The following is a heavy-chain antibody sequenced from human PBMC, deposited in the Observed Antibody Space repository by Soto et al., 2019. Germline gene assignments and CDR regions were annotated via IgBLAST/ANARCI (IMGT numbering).Heavy chain of an antibody. J-gene: IGHJ4*02. CDR2: ISTSSNNI. V-gene: IGHV3-48*02. CDR3: ARSGVTTIDY. D-gene: IGHD2-21*02. Sequence: EVQLVESGGGLGQPGGSLRLSCAASGFTFSSYTMNWVRQAPGKGLEWVSYISTSSNNIYYADSVKGRFTISRDNAKNSLYLQMNSLRDEDTAMYYCARSGVTTIDYWGQGTLVIVSS. CDR1: GFTFSSYT.